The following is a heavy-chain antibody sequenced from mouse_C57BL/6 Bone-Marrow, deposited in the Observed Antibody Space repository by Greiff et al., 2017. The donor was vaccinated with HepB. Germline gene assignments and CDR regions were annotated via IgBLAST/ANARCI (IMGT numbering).Heavy chain of an antibody. CDR3: AREDSAWFAY. CDR1: GYSITSGYY. V-gene: IGHV3-6*01. CDR2: ISYDGSN. Sequence: EVQLVESGPGLVKPSQSLSLTCSVTGYSITSGYYWNWIRQFPGNKLEWMGYISYDGSNNYNPSLKNRISIPRDTSKNQFFLKLNSVTTEDTATYYCAREDSAWFAYWGQGTLVTVSA. J-gene: IGHJ3*01.